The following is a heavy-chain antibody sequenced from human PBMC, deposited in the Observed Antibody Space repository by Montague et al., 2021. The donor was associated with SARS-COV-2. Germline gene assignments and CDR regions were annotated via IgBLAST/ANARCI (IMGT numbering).Heavy chain of an antibody. D-gene: IGHD1-26*01. J-gene: IGHJ4*02. CDR3: SRKGSGRSDLAY. V-gene: IGHV4-4*02. Sequence: SETLSLTCAVSGDSISTDNFWTCVRLPPAKGLLWVGESFFTGGTKYKPSLKSRVSMSVDKSSNHFPLRLTSVMAADTAIYYCSRKGSGRSDLAYWGQGTLVTVSS. CDR2: SFFTGGT. CDR1: GDSISTDNF.